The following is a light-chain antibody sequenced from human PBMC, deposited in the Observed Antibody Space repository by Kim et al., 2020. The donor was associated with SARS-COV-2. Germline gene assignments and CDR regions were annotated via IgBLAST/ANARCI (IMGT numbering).Light chain of an antibody. CDR3: QVWDSSSDHRVV. CDR1: SFGSVG. V-gene: IGLV3-21*04. J-gene: IGLJ2*01. Sequence: PGQAARGDCKENSFGSVGVHWYQQTAGQAPVLVIYYDSDRPSGIPEGFSGSNSGNTATLTISRVEAGDEADYYCQVWDSSSDHRVVFGGGTQLTVL. CDR2: YDS.